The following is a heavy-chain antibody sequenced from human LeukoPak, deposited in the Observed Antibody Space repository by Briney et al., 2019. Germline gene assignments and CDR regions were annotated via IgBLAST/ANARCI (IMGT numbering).Heavy chain of an antibody. Sequence: GALRLSCAASGFTFSSYGMHWVRQAPGKGLEWVAVIWYDGSNKYYADSVKGRFTISRDNSKNTLYLQMNSLRAEDTAVYYCARGNGPRLYFDYWGQGTLVTVSS. CDR3: ARGNGPRLYFDY. CDR1: GFTFSSYG. D-gene: IGHD2-8*01. CDR2: IWYDGSNK. J-gene: IGHJ4*02. V-gene: IGHV3-33*01.